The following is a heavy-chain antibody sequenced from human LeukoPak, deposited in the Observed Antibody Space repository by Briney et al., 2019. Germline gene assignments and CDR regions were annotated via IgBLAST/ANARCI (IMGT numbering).Heavy chain of an antibody. Sequence: GGSLRLPCAASGFTFSSYSMNWVRQAPGKGLEWVSSISSSSSYIYYADSVKGRFTISRDNAKNSLYLQMNSLRAEDTAVYYCARDHCSSTSCYSDYWGQGTLVTVSS. D-gene: IGHD2-2*01. CDR3: ARDHCSSTSCYSDY. CDR1: GFTFSSYS. V-gene: IGHV3-21*01. J-gene: IGHJ4*02. CDR2: ISSSSSYI.